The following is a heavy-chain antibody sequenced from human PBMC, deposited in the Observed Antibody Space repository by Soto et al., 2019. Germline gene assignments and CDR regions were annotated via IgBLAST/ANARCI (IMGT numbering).Heavy chain of an antibody. CDR3: ARGYCKGGNCDSRFFDY. CDR1: TGSISGSY. CDR2: IYYSGTT. V-gene: IGHV4-59*08. J-gene: IGHJ4*02. D-gene: IGHD2-15*01. Sequence: QVQLQESGPGLVKPSETLSLTCTVSTGSISGSYWNWIRQPPGKGLEWIGYIYYSGTTNYNPSLKSRVTMSVDTSKNQFSLKLSSVTAADTAMYYCARGYCKGGNCDSRFFDYWGQGALVTVSS.